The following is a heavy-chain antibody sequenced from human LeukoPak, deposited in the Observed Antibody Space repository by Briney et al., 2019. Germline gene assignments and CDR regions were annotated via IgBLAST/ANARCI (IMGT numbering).Heavy chain of an antibody. CDR2: LRYDGSNK. J-gene: IGHJ3*02. V-gene: IGHV3-30*02. D-gene: IGHD3-9*01. CDR3: AKEYDILTGYYAFDI. Sequence: GGSLRLSCAASGFTFSSYDMHWVRQAPGKGLEWVAFLRYDGSNKYYADSVKGRFTISRDNSKNTLYLQMNSLRAEDTAVYYCAKEYDILTGYYAFDIWGQGTMVTVSS. CDR1: GFTFSSYD.